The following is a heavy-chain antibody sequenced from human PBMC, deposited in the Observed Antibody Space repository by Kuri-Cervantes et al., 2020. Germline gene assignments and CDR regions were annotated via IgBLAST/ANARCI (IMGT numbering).Heavy chain of an antibody. CDR1: GFTVSSNY. J-gene: IGHJ2*01. CDR2: IWYDGSNK. V-gene: IGHV3-33*08. CDR3: ARGDYGDNRWGYFDL. Sequence: GGSLRLSCAASGFTVSSNYMSWVRQAPGKGLEWVAVIWYDGSNKYYADSVKGRFTISRDNSKNTLYLQMNSLRAEDTAVYYCARGDYGDNRWGYFDLWGRGTLVTVSS. D-gene: IGHD4-23*01.